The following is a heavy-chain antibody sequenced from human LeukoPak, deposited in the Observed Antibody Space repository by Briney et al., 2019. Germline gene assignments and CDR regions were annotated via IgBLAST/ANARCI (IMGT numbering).Heavy chain of an antibody. CDR2: IYYSGST. V-gene: IGHV4-39*07. CDR1: GGSISSSSYY. Sequence: SETLSLTCTVSGGSISSSSYYWGWIRQPPGKGLEWIVSIYYSGSTYYNPSLKSRVTISVDTSKNQFSLKLSSVTAADTAVYYCARVMVRGVIKIQWFDPWGQGTLVTVSP. CDR3: ARVMVRGVIKIQWFDP. J-gene: IGHJ5*02. D-gene: IGHD3-10*01.